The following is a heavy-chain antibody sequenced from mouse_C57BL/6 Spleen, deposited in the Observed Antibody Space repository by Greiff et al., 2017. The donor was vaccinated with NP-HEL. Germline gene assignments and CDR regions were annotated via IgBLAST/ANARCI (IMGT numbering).Heavy chain of an antibody. V-gene: IGHV1-82*01. CDR2: IYPGDGDT. D-gene: IGHD4-1*01. CDR3: ARGINWGYFDY. Sequence: QVQLQQSGPELVKPGASVKISCKASGYAFSSSWMNWVKQRPGKGLEWIGRIYPGDGDTNYNGKFKGKATLTADKSSSTAYMQLSSLTSEDSAVYFCARGINWGYFDYWGQGTTLTVSS. CDR1: GYAFSSSW. J-gene: IGHJ2*01.